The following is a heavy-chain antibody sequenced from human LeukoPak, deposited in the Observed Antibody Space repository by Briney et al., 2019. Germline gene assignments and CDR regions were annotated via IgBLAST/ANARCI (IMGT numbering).Heavy chain of an antibody. CDR2: INAYNGNT. CDR1: GYTFTTYG. CDR3: ARVPAYCSSTSCPAGAFDI. D-gene: IGHD2-2*01. J-gene: IGHJ3*02. Sequence: ASVKVSCKASGYTFTTYGISWVRQAPGQGLEWMGWINAYNGNTNYAQKLQGRVTMTRNTSISTAYMELSSLRSEDTAVYYCARVPAYCSSTSCPAGAFDIWGQGTMVTVSS. V-gene: IGHV1-18*01.